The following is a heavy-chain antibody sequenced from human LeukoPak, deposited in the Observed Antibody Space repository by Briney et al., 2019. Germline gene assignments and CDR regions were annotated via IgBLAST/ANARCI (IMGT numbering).Heavy chain of an antibody. Sequence: GGSLRLSCAASGFIFSSYAMSWVRQASGKGLEWVGRIAGKVYSYVTSYAASVKDRFAISRDDSKNTACLQMNSLKTEDTAVYYCTRLFYDSSGYMIPGYWGQGTLVTVSS. CDR1: GFIFSSYA. V-gene: IGHV3-73*01. CDR3: TRLFYDSSGYMIPGY. CDR2: IAGKVYSYVT. D-gene: IGHD3-22*01. J-gene: IGHJ4*02.